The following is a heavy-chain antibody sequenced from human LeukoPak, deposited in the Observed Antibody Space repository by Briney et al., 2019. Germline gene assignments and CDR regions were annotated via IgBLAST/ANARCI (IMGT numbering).Heavy chain of an antibody. CDR1: GFTFSTYW. Sequence: GGSLRLSCAASGFTFSTYWMHWVRQAPGKGLVWVSRIKTDGSRTSYADSVKGRFTISRDNAKNTLYLQMNGLRAEDTAVYYCARAPDGIVVVPASQAFDIWGQGTMVTVSS. J-gene: IGHJ3*02. CDR3: ARAPDGIVVVPASQAFDI. CDR2: IKTDGSRT. V-gene: IGHV3-74*01. D-gene: IGHD2-2*01.